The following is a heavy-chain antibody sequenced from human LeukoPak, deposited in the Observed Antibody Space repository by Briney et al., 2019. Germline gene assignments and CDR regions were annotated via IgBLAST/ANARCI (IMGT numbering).Heavy chain of an antibody. CDR1: GFTFSSYA. Sequence: PGGSLRLSCAASGFTFSSYAMSWVRQAPGKGLEWVSAISGSGGSTYYADSVKGRFTISRDNSKNTLYLQMNSLRAEDTAVYYCAKDQRELLREYYFDYWGQGTLVTVSS. J-gene: IGHJ4*02. D-gene: IGHD1-26*01. CDR2: ISGSGGST. V-gene: IGHV3-23*01. CDR3: AKDQRELLREYYFDY.